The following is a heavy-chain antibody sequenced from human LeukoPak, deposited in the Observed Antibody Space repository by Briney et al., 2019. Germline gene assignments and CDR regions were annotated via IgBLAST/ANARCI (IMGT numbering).Heavy chain of an antibody. V-gene: IGHV1-18*01. CDR3: ARDIKRSRARWENLGFDP. CDR1: GYTFTNYG. D-gene: IGHD1-26*01. J-gene: IGHJ5*02. Sequence: ASVKVSCKASGYTFTNYGISWVRQPPGQGLEWMGWISTYNGNTNYVQKLQGRVTMTTDTSTSTAYMELRSLRSDDTAVYYCARDIKRSRARWENLGFDPWGQGTLVTVSS. CDR2: ISTYNGNT.